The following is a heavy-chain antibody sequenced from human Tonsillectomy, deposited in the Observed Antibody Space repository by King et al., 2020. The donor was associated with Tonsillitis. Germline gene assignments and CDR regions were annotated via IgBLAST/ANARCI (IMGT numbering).Heavy chain of an antibody. CDR2: INHSGST. V-gene: IGHV4-34*01. Sequence: VQLQQWGAGLLKPSETLSLTCAVYGESFSGYYWSWIRQPPGKGLEWIGEINHSGSTNYNSSLKSRVTISVETSKNQFSLKLSSVTAADTAVYYCARDPLYCSSTSCYTNAFDYWGQGTLVTVSS. CDR3: ARDPLYCSSTSCYTNAFDY. J-gene: IGHJ4*02. CDR1: GESFSGYY. D-gene: IGHD2-2*02.